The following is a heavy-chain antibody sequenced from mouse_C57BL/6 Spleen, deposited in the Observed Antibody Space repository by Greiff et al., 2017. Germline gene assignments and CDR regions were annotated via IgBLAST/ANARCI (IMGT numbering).Heavy chain of an antibody. V-gene: IGHV1-69*01. CDR2: IDPSDSYT. Sequence: QVQLKQPGAELVMPGASVKLSCKASGYTFTSYWMHWVKQRPGQGLEWIGEIDPSDSYTNYNQKFKGKSTLTVDKSSSTAYMQLSSLTSEDSAVYYCARMRRGDAMDYWGQGTSVTVSS. CDR3: ARMRRGDAMDY. CDR1: GYTFTSYW. J-gene: IGHJ4*01.